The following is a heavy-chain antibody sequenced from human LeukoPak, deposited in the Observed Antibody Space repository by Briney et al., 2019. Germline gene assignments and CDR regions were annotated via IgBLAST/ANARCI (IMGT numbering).Heavy chain of an antibody. V-gene: IGHV3-33*06. CDR1: GFTFSSYG. Sequence: QPGRSLRLSCAASGFTFSSYGMHWVRQAPGKGLEWVAVIWYDGSNKYYADSVKGRFTISRDNSKNTLYLQMNSLRAEDTAVYYCAKKRALGEVEYSSSYFDYWGQGTLVTVSS. CDR2: IWYDGSNK. J-gene: IGHJ4*02. D-gene: IGHD6-6*01. CDR3: AKKRALGEVEYSSSYFDY.